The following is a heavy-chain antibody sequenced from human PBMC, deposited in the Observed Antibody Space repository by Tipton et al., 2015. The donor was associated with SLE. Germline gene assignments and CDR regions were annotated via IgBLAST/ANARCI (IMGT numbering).Heavy chain of an antibody. Sequence: GLVKPSETLSLTCSVSGGSLNNYYWSWIRQPPGKGLEWIGYAYYTGSTNYNPSLRSRVTISVATSKTQFSLKLNSVTAADTATYYCARQLGWGDPFAFDYWDQGTLVTVSS. CDR3: ARQLGWGDPFAFDY. D-gene: IGHD2-21*02. CDR2: AYYTGST. CDR1: GGSLNNYY. J-gene: IGHJ4*02. V-gene: IGHV4-59*08.